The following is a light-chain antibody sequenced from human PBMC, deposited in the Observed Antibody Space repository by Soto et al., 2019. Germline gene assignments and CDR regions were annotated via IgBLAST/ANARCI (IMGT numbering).Light chain of an antibody. CDR2: AAS. CDR3: QQSYGSPWT. J-gene: IGKJ1*01. Sequence: DIQMTQSPSSLSASEGDRVIITCRASHSVSTFLSWYQLKLGKAPKLLIYAASTLQSGVPSRFTGSGSGTEFTLTITNRQPEDFATYYCQQSYGSPWTCGQGTRV. CDR1: HSVSTF. V-gene: IGKV1-39*01.